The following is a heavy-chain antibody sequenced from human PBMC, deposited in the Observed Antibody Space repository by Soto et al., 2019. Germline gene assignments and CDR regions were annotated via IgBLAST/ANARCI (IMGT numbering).Heavy chain of an antibody. J-gene: IGHJ4*01. Sequence: GGSLRLSCAASGFTFSSYAMSWVHQAPGKGMELVSAFSGSGDYTYYADSVKGRFTISIDNSKNTLFLQTNSRSAEDTALYYCAKDSGTFFGVVVSYFDYWGQVTMVTVS. CDR1: GFTFSSYA. D-gene: IGHD3-3*01. CDR3: AKDSGTFFGVVVSYFDY. CDR2: FSGSGDYT. V-gene: IGHV3-23*01.